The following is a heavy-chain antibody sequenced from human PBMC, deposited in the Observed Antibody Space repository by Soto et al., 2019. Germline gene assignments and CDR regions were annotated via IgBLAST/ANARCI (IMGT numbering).Heavy chain of an antibody. CDR1: GGSISSYY. CDR2: IYYSGST. D-gene: IGHD6-13*01. CDR3: ARLRVRAGGQQLGGTFDY. Sequence: PSETLSLTCTVSGGSISSYYWSWIRQPPGKGLEWIGYIYYSGSTNYNPSLKSRVTISVDTSKNQFSLKLSSVTAADTAVYYCARLRVRAGGQQLGGTFDYWGQGTLVTVSS. J-gene: IGHJ4*02. V-gene: IGHV4-59*08.